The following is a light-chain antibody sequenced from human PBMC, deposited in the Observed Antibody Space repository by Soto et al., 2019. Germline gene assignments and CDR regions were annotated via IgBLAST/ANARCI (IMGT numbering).Light chain of an antibody. CDR3: QQYNRYPRT. CDR2: KAS. Sequence: DIQMTQSPSTLSASVGDRATITCRASQNINTWLAWHQQKPGKAPKLFIYKASSLESGVPSRFSGSGSGTEFSLTISSLQTDDFATYYCQQYNRYPRTFGQGTKVEIK. J-gene: IGKJ1*01. CDR1: QNINTW. V-gene: IGKV1-5*03.